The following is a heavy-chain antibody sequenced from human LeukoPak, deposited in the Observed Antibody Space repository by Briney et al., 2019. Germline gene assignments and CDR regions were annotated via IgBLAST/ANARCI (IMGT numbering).Heavy chain of an antibody. CDR1: GFTFSNYE. CDR2: ISSSGSTI. D-gene: IGHD3-3*01. CDR3: AKDAKRNYDFWDRFDY. J-gene: IGHJ4*02. Sequence: PGGSLRLSCAASGFTFSNYEMNWVRQAPGKGLEWVSYISSSGSTIYYADSVKGRFTISRDNAKNSLYLQMNSLRAEDTALYYCAKDAKRNYDFWDRFDYWGQGTLVTVAS. V-gene: IGHV3-48*03.